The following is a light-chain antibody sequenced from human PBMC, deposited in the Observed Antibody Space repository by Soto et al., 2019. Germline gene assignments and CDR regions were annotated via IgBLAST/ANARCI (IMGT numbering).Light chain of an antibody. Sequence: EIVMTQSPATLSVSAGERATLSCRASQSVGRNLAWYQQKPGQAPSLLIYGASTRATDIPARFSGSGSGSEFALTISSLQSDDSAVYYCQQFNTWPPATFGGGTRVEIK. CDR3: QQFNTWPPAT. CDR2: GAS. J-gene: IGKJ4*01. V-gene: IGKV3-15*01. CDR1: QSVGRN.